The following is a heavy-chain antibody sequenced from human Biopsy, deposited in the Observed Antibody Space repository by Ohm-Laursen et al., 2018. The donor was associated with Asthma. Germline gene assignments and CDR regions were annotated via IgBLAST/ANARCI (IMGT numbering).Heavy chain of an antibody. CDR3: GRHNDY. CDR2: IDWEDDT. D-gene: IGHD1-1*01. Sequence: TQTLTLTCSCSGFSVSTRGMSVSWIRQPPVKALEWLARIDWEDDTFYSTPLRTRLTISKDTSKNQVVLTMTNMDPVDTAIYFCGRHNDYWGQGILVTVSS. J-gene: IGHJ4*02. CDR1: GFSVSTRGMS. V-gene: IGHV2-70*04.